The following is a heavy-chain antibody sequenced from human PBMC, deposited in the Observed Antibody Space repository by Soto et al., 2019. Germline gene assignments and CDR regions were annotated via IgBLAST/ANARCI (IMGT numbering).Heavy chain of an antibody. CDR2: VFKSGST. CDR1: GGSISSNSHY. Sequence: PSETLSLTCTIYGGSISSNSHYWGWIRQPPGKGLEWIGSVFKSGSTKYSASLKSRVTISVDTSKDQVSMRLSSLTVADTAVYYCARLFTESYYIDSWGRGTLVTVSS. D-gene: IGHD1-26*01. J-gene: IGHJ5*01. V-gene: IGHV4-39*01. CDR3: ARLFTESYYIDS.